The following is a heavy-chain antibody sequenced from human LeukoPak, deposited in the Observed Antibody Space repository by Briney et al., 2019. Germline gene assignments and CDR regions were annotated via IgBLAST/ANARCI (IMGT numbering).Heavy chain of an antibody. CDR2: IKSKSDGGTT. J-gene: IGHJ4*02. D-gene: IGHD3-22*01. V-gene: IGHV3-15*01. Sequence: PGGSLRLSCAASGFTFSNAWMSWVRQAPGTGLEWVGRIKSKSDGGTTGYAAFVKGRFIISRDDSRNTLYLQMNSLKTEDTAVYYCSTDDFHDDSPPSNYWGQGTLVTVSS. CDR1: GFTFSNAW. CDR3: STDDFHDDSPPSNY.